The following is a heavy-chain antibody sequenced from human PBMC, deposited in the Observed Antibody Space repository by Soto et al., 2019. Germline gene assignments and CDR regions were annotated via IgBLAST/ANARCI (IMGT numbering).Heavy chain of an antibody. CDR1: GFTFSSHA. J-gene: IGHJ4*02. CDR2: ISSDGGTK. D-gene: IGHD3-10*01. CDR3: ARDYSGSGSFDY. V-gene: IGHV3-30-3*01. Sequence: VGSLRLSCAASGFTFSSHAMQWVRQAPGKGLEWVTVISSDGGTKFYADSVKGRFTTSRDNSKNTLWLQMNGLRVEDTAVYFCARDYSGSGSFDYWGQGTLVTVSS.